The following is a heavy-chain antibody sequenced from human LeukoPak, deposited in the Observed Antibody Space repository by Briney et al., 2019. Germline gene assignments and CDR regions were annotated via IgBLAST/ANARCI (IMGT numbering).Heavy chain of an antibody. CDR1: GYTFTGYY. CDR2: INPNSGGT. CDR3: ARRWDYDFWSTYYEGSYFDY. J-gene: IGHJ4*02. D-gene: IGHD3-3*01. V-gene: IGHV1-2*02. Sequence: GASVKVSCKASGYTFTGYYMHWVLQAPGQGLEWMGWINPNSGGTNYAQKFQGRVTMTRDTSISTAYMELSRLRSDDTAVYYCARRWDYDFWSTYYEGSYFDYWGQGTLVTVSS.